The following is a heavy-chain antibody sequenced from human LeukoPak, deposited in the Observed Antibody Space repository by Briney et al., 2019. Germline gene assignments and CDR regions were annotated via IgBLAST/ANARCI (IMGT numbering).Heavy chain of an antibody. J-gene: IGHJ4*02. Sequence: GGSLRLSCAASGFTFSSYAMHWVRQAPGKGLEWVAVISYDGSNKYYADSVKGRFTISRDNAKNSLYLQMNSLRAEDTAIYYCARAIGGSISVSGYWGRGTLVTVSS. D-gene: IGHD1-26*01. V-gene: IGHV3-30*04. CDR3: ARAIGGSISVSGY. CDR1: GFTFSSYA. CDR2: ISYDGSNK.